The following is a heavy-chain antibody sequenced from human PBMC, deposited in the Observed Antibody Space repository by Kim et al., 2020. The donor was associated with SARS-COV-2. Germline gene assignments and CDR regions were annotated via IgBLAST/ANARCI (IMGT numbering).Heavy chain of an antibody. D-gene: IGHD3-10*01. Sequence: SETLSLTSTVSGGSISSSSYYWGWIRQPPGKGLEWIGSIYYSGSTYYNPSLKSRVTISVDTSKNQFSLKLSSVTAADTAVYYCARHDLMVRGVILRTGQFDPWGQGTLVTVSS. CDR2: IYYSGST. CDR3: ARHDLMVRGVILRTGQFDP. J-gene: IGHJ5*02. V-gene: IGHV4-39*01. CDR1: GGSISSSSYY.